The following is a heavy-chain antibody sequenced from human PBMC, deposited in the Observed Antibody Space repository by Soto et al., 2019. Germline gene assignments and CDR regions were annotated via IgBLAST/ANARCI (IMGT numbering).Heavy chain of an antibody. CDR3: AILIKATAMVIPYYGMDV. Sequence: QVQLVQSGAEVKKPGSSVKVSCKASGGTFSSYAISWVRQAPGQGLEWMGGIIPIFGTANYAQKFQGRVTITADESTSTAYMELSSLRSEDTAVYYCAILIKATAMVIPYYGMDVWGQGTTVTVSS. D-gene: IGHD5-18*01. J-gene: IGHJ6*02. V-gene: IGHV1-69*01. CDR1: GGTFSSYA. CDR2: IIPIFGTA.